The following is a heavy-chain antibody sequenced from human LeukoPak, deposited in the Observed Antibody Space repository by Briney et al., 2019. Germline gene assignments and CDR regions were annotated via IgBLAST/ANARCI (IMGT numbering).Heavy chain of an antibody. CDR2: IYYSGNT. V-gene: IGHV4-59*01. CDR1: GGSTNNYY. CDR3: ARSGYGDSRTFDY. J-gene: IGHJ4*02. D-gene: IGHD4-17*01. Sequence: ASETLSLTCTVSGGSTNNYYWSWIRQPPGKGLEWIGYIYYSGNTNYNPSLKSRVTISLDTSKNQFSLKLSSVTAADTAMYYCARSGYGDSRTFDYWGQGTLVTVSS.